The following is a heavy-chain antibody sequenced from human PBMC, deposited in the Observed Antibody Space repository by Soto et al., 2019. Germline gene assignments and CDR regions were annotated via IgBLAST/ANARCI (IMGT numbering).Heavy chain of an antibody. J-gene: IGHJ4*02. V-gene: IGHV2-5*02. CDR2: LYWDDDK. CDR1: GFSLSTTGVG. D-gene: IGHD3-10*01. CDR3: ALRQGSGSYHY. Sequence: QITLKETGPTLVKPTQNLTLTCTFSGFSLSTTGVGVGWIRQPPGKDLECLVLLYWDDDKRYTPSLKSKLTITKDTTKTQWALTMTNMGPVDTATYYCALRQGSGSYHYWGQGTLVTVSS.